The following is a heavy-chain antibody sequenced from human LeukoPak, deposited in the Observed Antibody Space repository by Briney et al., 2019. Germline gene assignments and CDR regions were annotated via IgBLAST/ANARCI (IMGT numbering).Heavy chain of an antibody. V-gene: IGHV3-21*01. J-gene: IGHJ4*02. D-gene: IGHD6-6*01. CDR2: ISSSSSYI. CDR1: GFTFSSYS. CDR3: ARVRAPSARPSSPGYGY. Sequence: GGSLRLSCAASGFTFSSYSMNWVRQAPGKGLEWVSSISSSSSYIYYADSVKGRFTISRDNAKNSLYLQMNSLRAEDTAVYYCARVRAPSARPSSPGYGYWGQGTLVSVSS.